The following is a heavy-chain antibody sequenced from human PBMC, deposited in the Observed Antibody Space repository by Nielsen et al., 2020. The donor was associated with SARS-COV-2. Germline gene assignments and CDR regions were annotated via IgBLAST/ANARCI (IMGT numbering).Heavy chain of an antibody. CDR2: IKQDGSEK. CDR1: GFTFSSYW. V-gene: IGHV3-7*01. CDR3: ARDVGEGGMDV. J-gene: IGHJ6*02. Sequence: GESLKISCAASGFTFSSYWMSWVRQAPGKGLEWVANIKQDGSEKYYVDSVKGRFTISRDNAKNSLYLQMNSLRAEDTAVYYCARDVGEGGMDVWGQGTTVTVSS. D-gene: IGHD3-16*01.